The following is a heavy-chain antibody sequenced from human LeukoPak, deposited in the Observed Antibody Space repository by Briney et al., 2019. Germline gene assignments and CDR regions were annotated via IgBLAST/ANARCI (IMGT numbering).Heavy chain of an antibody. CDR2: ISGSGGST. CDR3: AKDLGSSSQIGVDY. J-gene: IGHJ4*02. V-gene: IGHV3-23*01. Sequence: PGGSLRLSCAASGFTFSSYAMSWVRQAPGKGLEWVSAISGSGGSTYYADSVKGRFTISRDNSKNTPYLQMNSLRAEDTAVYCCAKDLGSSSQIGVDYWGQGTLVTVSS. D-gene: IGHD6-6*01. CDR1: GFTFSSYA.